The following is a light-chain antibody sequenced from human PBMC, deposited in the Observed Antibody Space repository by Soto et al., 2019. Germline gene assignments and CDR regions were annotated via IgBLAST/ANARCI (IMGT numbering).Light chain of an antibody. V-gene: IGKV3-11*02. CDR3: QQRSDWPPIT. CDR2: DAS. Sequence: EVVLTQSPATLSLSTGERATLSCRASQGVSNFLAWYQQKPGQAPRLLIYDASNRATGVPARFSGSGSGRDFTLTISSLEPEDFAVYYCQQRSDWPPITFGQGTRLEIK. CDR1: QGVSNF. J-gene: IGKJ5*01.